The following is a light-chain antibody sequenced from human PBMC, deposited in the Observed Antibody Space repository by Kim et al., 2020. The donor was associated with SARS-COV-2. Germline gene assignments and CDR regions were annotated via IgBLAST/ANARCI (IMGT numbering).Light chain of an antibody. CDR3: QAWESSTAV. J-gene: IGLJ2*01. Sequence: VSPGQTASITCSGEKVGNKYACWYQQKPGQSPVLVIYQDSKRPPGIPGRFSGSNSGNTATLTISGTQAMDEADYYCQAWESSTAVFGGGTQLTVL. V-gene: IGLV3-1*01. CDR1: KVGNKY. CDR2: QDS.